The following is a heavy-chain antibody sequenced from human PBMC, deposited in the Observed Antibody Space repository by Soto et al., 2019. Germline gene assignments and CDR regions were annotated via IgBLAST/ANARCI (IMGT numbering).Heavy chain of an antibody. D-gene: IGHD3-10*01. CDR2: ISWNSGSI. Sequence: GGSLRLSCAASGFTFDDYAMHWVRQAPGKGLEWVSGISWNSGSIGYADSVKGRFTIFRDNAKNSLYLQMNSLRAEDTALYYCAKDNSLGYYGSGSYPDYWGQGTLVTVSS. CDR3: AKDNSLGYYGSGSYPDY. CDR1: GFTFDDYA. J-gene: IGHJ4*02. V-gene: IGHV3-9*01.